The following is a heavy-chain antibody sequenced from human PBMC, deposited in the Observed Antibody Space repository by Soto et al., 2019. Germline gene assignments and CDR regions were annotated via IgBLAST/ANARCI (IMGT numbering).Heavy chain of an antibody. CDR2: IIPILGIA. CDR3: ARVAEMGTVTKGYYYYMDV. CDR1: GDTFSRHT. Sequence: QVQLVQSGAEVKKPGSSVKVSCKASGDTFSRHTISWVRQAPGQGREWMERIIPILGIANYAQKFQGRVTITADKSTSTAYMDLSSLRSEDTAVYYCARVAEMGTVTKGYYYYMDVWGKGTTVTVSS. J-gene: IGHJ6*03. V-gene: IGHV1-69*02. D-gene: IGHD4-17*01.